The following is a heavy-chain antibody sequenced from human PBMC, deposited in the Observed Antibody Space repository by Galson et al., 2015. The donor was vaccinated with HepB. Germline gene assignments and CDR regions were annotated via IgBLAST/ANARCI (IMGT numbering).Heavy chain of an antibody. D-gene: IGHD3-22*01. J-gene: IGHJ6*02. CDR1: GFTFSSYA. V-gene: IGHV3-30*04. Sequence: SLRLSCAASGFTFSSYAMHWVRQAPGKGLEWVAVISYDGSNKYYADSVKGRFTISRDNSKNTLYLQMNSLRAEDTAVYYCARDTTYDYYDSSGNRLFLLVHYYGMDVWGQGTTVTVSS. CDR2: ISYDGSNK. CDR3: ARDTTYDYYDSSGNRLFLLVHYYGMDV.